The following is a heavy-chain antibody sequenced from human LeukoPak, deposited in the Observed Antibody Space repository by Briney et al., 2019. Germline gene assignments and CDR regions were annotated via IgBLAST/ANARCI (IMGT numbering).Heavy chain of an antibody. D-gene: IGHD3-10*01. CDR2: IYYSGST. CDR3: ARAVRGVTFSVDY. V-gene: IGHV4-59*01. Sequence: SETLSLTCTVSGGSISSYYWSWIRQPPGKGLEWIGYIYYSGSTNYNPSLKSRVTISVDTSKNQFSLKLSSVTAADTAVDYCARAVRGVTFSVDYWGQGTLVTVSS. CDR1: GGSISSYY. J-gene: IGHJ4*02.